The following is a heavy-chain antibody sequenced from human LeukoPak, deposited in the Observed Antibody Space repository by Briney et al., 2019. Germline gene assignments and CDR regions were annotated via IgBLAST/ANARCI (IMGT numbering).Heavy chain of an antibody. J-gene: IGHJ3*02. V-gene: IGHV4-30-4*01. CDR2: IYYSGST. CDR1: GGSISSGDYY. D-gene: IGHD3-10*01. CDR3: ARVRPGSGSPAFDI. Sequence: SSETLSLTCTVSGGSISSGDYYWSWIRQPPGKGLEWIGYIYYSGSTYYNPSLKSRVTISVDTSKNQFSLKLSSVTAADTAVYYCARVRPGSGSPAFDIWGQGTMVTVSS.